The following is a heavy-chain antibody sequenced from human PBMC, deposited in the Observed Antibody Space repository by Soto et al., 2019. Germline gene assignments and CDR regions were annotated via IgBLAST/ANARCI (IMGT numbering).Heavy chain of an antibody. CDR3: ARDSYYAGNWFDP. CDR2: IYYSGST. D-gene: IGHD2-2*01. CDR1: GGSISSGGYY. V-gene: IGHV4-31*03. Sequence: PSETLSLTCTVSGGSISSGGYYWSWIRQHPGKGLEWIGYIYYSGSTYYNPSLKSRVTISVDTSKNQFSLKLSSVTAADTAVYYCARDSYYAGNWFDPWGQGTLVTVSS. J-gene: IGHJ5*02.